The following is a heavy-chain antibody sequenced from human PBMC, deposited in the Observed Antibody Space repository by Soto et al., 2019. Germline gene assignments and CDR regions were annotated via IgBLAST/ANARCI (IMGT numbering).Heavy chain of an antibody. V-gene: IGHV1-3*01. CDR3: AKDRDCGGGTCYSAFDA. D-gene: IGHD2-15*01. Sequence: ASVKVSCKASGYTFTSYAMHWVRQAPGQRLEWMGWINAGNGNTKYSQKFQGRFTISRDNAKNTMYLLMNSLRAEDSAVYYCAKDRDCGGGTCYSAFDAWGHGTLVTVSS. CDR2: INAGNGNT. J-gene: IGHJ4*01. CDR1: GYTFTSYA.